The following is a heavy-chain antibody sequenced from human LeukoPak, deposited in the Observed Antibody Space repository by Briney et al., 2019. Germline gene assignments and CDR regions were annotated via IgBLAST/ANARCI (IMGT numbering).Heavy chain of an antibody. CDR1: GGSISSGDFY. D-gene: IGHD3-10*01. CDR3: ARAPGVISPYFDH. CDR2: FFYSGST. J-gene: IGHJ4*02. Sequence: PSQTLSLTCSVSGGSISSGDFYWSWIRQPPGKGLEWIGYFFYSGSTYYNPSLKSRVTISVDTSKSQFSLRLSSVTAADTAVYYCARAPGVISPYFDHWGQGTLVTVSS. V-gene: IGHV4-30-4*01.